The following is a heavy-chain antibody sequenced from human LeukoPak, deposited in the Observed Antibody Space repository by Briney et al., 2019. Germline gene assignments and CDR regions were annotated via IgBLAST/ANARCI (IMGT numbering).Heavy chain of an antibody. V-gene: IGHV3-23*01. D-gene: IGHD3-10*01. CDR1: GFTFNTYA. J-gene: IGHJ4*02. Sequence: GGSLRLSCAASGFTFNTYAMSWVRQAPGKGLEWVSGISGSGGGTYYADSVKGRSIISRDNSKNTLYLQMDSLRAEDTAIYYCARDRSDSEHWFAGSHWGQGTLVTVSS. CDR2: ISGSGGGT. CDR3: ARDRSDSEHWFAGSH.